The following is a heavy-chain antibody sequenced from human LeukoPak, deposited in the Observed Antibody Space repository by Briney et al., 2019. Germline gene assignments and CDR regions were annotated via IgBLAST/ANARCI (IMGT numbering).Heavy chain of an antibody. CDR1: GGSISSYY. CDR2: IYYSGST. J-gene: IGHJ4*02. V-gene: IGHV4-59*01. D-gene: IGHD2-15*01. Sequence: SETLSLTCTVSGGSISSYYWSWIRQPPGKGLEWIGYIYYSGSTNYNPSLKSRVTISVDTSKNQFSLKLSSVTAADTAVYYCARVRKLYSPFDYWGQGTLVTVSS. CDR3: ARVRKLYSPFDY.